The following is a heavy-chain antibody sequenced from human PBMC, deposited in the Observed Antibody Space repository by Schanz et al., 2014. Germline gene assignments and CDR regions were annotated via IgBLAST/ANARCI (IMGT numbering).Heavy chain of an antibody. V-gene: IGHV4-34*02. D-gene: IGHD1-1*01. Sequence: QVQLQQWGAGLLKPSETLSLTCAVSGGSFSSNYWSWIRQPPGKGLEWIGEINQSGTTNYNPALKRRVTISLGTSKSQCSLALASLTAADTAVYYGARDTTWRLDLWGRGTLXTVSS. CDR3: ARDTTWRLDL. CDR2: INQSGTT. CDR1: GGSFSSNY. J-gene: IGHJ2*01.